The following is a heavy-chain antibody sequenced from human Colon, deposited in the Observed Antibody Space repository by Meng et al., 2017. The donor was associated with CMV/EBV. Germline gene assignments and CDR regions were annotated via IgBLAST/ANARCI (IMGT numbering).Heavy chain of an antibody. CDR3: ARDGVVVLGATRD. D-gene: IGHD2-15*01. CDR1: GFTFSNYA. V-gene: IGHV3-23*03. CDR2: FYSGESTT. J-gene: IGHJ4*02. Sequence: GESLKISCVASGFTFSNYAMNWVRQVPGKGLEWVSVFYSGESTTSYADSVKGRFTISRDDSKNTVYLQMSDLRVEDTAIYYCARDGVVVLGATRDWGQGTLVTVSS.